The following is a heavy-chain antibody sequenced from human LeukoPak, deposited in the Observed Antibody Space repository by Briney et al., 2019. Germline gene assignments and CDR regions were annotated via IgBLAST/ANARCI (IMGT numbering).Heavy chain of an antibody. D-gene: IGHD3-10*01. V-gene: IGHV3-30*18. J-gene: IGHJ4*02. CDR1: GLTFSSYG. Sequence: GGSLRLSCAAPGLTFSSYGMHWVRQAPGKGLEWVAVISYDGSNKYYADSVKGRFTISRDNSKNTLYLQMNSLRAEDTAVYYCAKDPYGSGSYYISLQYYFDYWGQGTLVTVSS. CDR3: AKDPYGSGSYYISLQYYFDY. CDR2: ISYDGSNK.